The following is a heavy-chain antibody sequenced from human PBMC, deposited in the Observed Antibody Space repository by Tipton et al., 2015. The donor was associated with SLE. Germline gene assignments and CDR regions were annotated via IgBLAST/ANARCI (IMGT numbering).Heavy chain of an antibody. D-gene: IGHD6-13*01. Sequence: TLSLTCTVSGGSISSYYWGWIRQPPGKGLEWIGSIYYSGSTYYKPSLKSRATISVDTSKNQFSLKLSSVTAADTAVYYCARDGRITAAIDYWGQGTLVTVSS. CDR2: IYYSGST. CDR3: ARDGRITAAIDY. CDR1: GGSISSYY. J-gene: IGHJ4*02. V-gene: IGHV4-39*07.